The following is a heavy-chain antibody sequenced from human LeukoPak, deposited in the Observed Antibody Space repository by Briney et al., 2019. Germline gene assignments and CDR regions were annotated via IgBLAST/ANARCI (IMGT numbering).Heavy chain of an antibody. CDR3: ARDLNVLRFLEWLPHYYYGMDV. CDR2: INAGNGNT. CDR1: GYTFTSYA. V-gene: IGHV1-3*01. D-gene: IGHD3-3*01. Sequence: ASVKVSCKASGYTFTSYAMHWVRQAPGQRLEWMGWINAGNGNTKYSQKFQGRVTITRDTSASTDYMELSILRSEDTAVYYCARDLNVLRFLEWLPHYYYGMDVWGQGTTVTVSS. J-gene: IGHJ6*02.